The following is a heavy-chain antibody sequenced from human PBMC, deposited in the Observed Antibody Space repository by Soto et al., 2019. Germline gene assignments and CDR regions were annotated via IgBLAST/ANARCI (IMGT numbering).Heavy chain of an antibody. D-gene: IGHD5-12*01. CDR3: ARDLDSGYDYDYYYYGMDV. CDR2: ISSSSSTI. CDR1: GFTFSSYS. J-gene: IGHJ6*02. Sequence: VGSMRLSCAASGFTFSSYSMNWVRQAPGKGLEWVSYISSSSSTIYYADSVKGRFTISRDNAKNSLYLQMNSLRDEDTAVYYCARDLDSGYDYDYYYYGMDVWGQGTTVTVSS. V-gene: IGHV3-48*02.